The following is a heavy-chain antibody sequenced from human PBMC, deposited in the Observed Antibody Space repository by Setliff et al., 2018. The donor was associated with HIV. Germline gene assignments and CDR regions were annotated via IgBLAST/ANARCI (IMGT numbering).Heavy chain of an antibody. CDR3: ARDVRDGFEEWFSTLDDGMDV. J-gene: IGHJ6*02. V-gene: IGHV1-2*06. CDR1: GYTFTAYY. Sequence: KVSCKTSGYTFTAYYIHWVRQAPGQGLEWMGRINPNSGGTNYAQKFQGRVTMTRDTSISTIYMELSRLRSDDTAVYYCARDVRDGFEEWFSTLDDGMDVWGQGTTVTVSS. CDR2: INPNSGGT. D-gene: IGHD3-3*01.